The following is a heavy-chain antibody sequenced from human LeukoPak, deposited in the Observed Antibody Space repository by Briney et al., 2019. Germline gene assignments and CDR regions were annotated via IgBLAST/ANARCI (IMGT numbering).Heavy chain of an antibody. Sequence: PGGSLRLSCAASGFTFSIYWMSWVRQAPGKGLEWVANIKQDGSEKYYVDSVKGRFTISRDNAKNSLYLQMNSLRAEDTAVYYCARDRTAAYYYYYGMDVWGQGTTVTVSS. D-gene: IGHD5-18*01. CDR2: IKQDGSEK. CDR3: ARDRTAAYYYYYGMDV. V-gene: IGHV3-7*01. J-gene: IGHJ6*02. CDR1: GFTFSIYW.